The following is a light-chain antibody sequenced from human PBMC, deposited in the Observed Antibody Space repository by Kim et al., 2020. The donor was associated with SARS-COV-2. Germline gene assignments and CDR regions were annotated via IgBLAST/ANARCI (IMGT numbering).Light chain of an antibody. CDR3: QVWDSSRV. CDR1: NIGSKS. V-gene: IGLV3-21*04. J-gene: IGLJ3*02. Sequence: SVAPGKTARITCGENNIGSKSVHWYQQKPGQAPVLVIYYDSDRPSGIPERFSGSNSGNTATLTISRVEAGDEADYYCQVWDSSRVFGGGTQLTVL. CDR2: YDS.